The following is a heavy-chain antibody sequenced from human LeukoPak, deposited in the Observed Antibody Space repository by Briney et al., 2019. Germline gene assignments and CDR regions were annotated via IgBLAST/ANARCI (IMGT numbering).Heavy chain of an antibody. CDR2: INPKSGGT. J-gene: IGHJ3*02. Sequence: ASVKVSCKASGYSFTGHYMHWVRQAPGQGLEWMGWINPKSGGTNYAQKFQGRVTMTRDTSISTAYMDMSSLRSDDTAVYYCARDRDSAFDIWGQGTMVTVSS. CDR1: GYSFTGHY. CDR3: ARDRDSAFDI. V-gene: IGHV1-2*02.